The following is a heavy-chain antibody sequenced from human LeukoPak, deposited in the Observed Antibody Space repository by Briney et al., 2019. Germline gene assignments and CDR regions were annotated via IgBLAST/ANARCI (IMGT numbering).Heavy chain of an antibody. J-gene: IGHJ4*02. CDR3: ARSAVPALYYLDY. CDR2: ITSSSGYI. CDR1: AFTFRRYT. Sequence: GGSLRLSCVASAFTFRRYTMNWVRQAPGKGLEWLSSITSSSGYIYYADSVRGRFTISRDNANNSLFPEMIGLRADDTAVYFCARSAVPALYYLDYWGQGALVTVSS. V-gene: IGHV3-21*01. D-gene: IGHD2-2*01.